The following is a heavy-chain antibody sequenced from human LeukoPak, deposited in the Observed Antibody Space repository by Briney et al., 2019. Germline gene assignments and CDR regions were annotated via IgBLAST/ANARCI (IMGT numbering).Heavy chain of an antibody. Sequence: GGSLRLSCAASGFTFRSYGMSWVRQAPGKGLEWVSSINSRGDSTYYADSVKGRVTISRDNSKNMVYLEMYSLRVEDTAIYYCAKDHMRDDILTGYPAPFDYWGQGNLVTVSS. J-gene: IGHJ4*02. CDR1: GFTFRSYG. CDR2: INSRGDST. V-gene: IGHV3-23*01. CDR3: AKDHMRDDILTGYPAPFDY. D-gene: IGHD3-9*01.